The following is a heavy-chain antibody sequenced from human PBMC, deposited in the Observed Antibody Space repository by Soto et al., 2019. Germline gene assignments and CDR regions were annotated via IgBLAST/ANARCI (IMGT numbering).Heavy chain of an antibody. CDR3: ARVWKKGLWFGGEFDP. J-gene: IGHJ5*02. CDR2: IYYSGST. D-gene: IGHD3-10*01. CDR1: GGSISSGDYY. Sequence: PSETLSLTCTVSGGSISSGDYYWSWIRQPPGKGLEWIGYIYYSGSTYYNPSLKSRVTISVDTSKNQFSLKLSSVTAADTAVYYCARVWKKGLWFGGEFDPWGQGTLVTVSS. V-gene: IGHV4-30-4*01.